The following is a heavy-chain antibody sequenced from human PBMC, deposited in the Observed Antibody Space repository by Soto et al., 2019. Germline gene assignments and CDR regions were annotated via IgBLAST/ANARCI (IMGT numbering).Heavy chain of an antibody. J-gene: IGHJ4*02. Sequence: QVQLQESGPGLVKPSQTLSLTCTVSGGSISSGGYYWSWIRQHPGKGLEWIGYIYYSGSTYYNPFLKSRVTISVDTSKNQFSLKLSSVTAADTAVYYCARGDMGIAVAGIDYWGQGTLVTVSS. V-gene: IGHV4-31*03. CDR3: ARGDMGIAVAGIDY. CDR2: IYYSGST. CDR1: GGSISSGGYY. D-gene: IGHD6-19*01.